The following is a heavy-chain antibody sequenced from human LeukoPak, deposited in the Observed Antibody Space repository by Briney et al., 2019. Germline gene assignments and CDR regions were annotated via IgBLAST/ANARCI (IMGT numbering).Heavy chain of an antibody. D-gene: IGHD2-2*01. Sequence: SETLSLTCTVSGGSISGYYWSWIRQPPGKGLEWIGEINHSGSTNYNPSLKSRVTISVDTSKNQFSLKLSSVTAADTAVYYCARRRGSTSYWFDPWGQGTLVTVSS. CDR1: GGSISGYY. CDR3: ARRRGSTSYWFDP. J-gene: IGHJ5*02. V-gene: IGHV4-34*01. CDR2: INHSGST.